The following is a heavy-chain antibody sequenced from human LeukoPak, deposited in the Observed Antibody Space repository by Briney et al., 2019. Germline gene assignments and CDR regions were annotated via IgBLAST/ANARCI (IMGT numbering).Heavy chain of an antibody. J-gene: IGHJ4*02. V-gene: IGHV3-66*02. Sequence: GGSLRLSCAASGFTVSGNYMSWVRQAPGKGLEWVSVIYSGGSTYYADSVKGRFTISRDNSKNTLYLQMNSLRAEDTALYYCARALTGTTFFDYWGQGTLVTVSS. CDR3: ARALTGTTFFDY. CDR1: GFTVSGNY. D-gene: IGHD1-7*01. CDR2: IYSGGST.